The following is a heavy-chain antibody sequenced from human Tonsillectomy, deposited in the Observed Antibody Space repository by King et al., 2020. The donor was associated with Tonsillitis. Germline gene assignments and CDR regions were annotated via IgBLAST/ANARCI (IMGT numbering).Heavy chain of an antibody. J-gene: IGHJ6*02. V-gene: IGHV3-21*01. CDR3: AKSHDYGDYGDYGMDV. Sequence: VQLVESGGGLVKPGGSLRLSCAASGFPFSSYTMNWVRQAPWKGLEWVANLNSGSTSIYYSDSVRGRFTISRDNAKNSVFLQMNSLRGEDTAIYYCAKSHDYGDYGDYGMDVWGQGTTVIVSS. CDR2: LNSGSTSI. CDR1: GFPFSSYT. D-gene: IGHD4-17*01.